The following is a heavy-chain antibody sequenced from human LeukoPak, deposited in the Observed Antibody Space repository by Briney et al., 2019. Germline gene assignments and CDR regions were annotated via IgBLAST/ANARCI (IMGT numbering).Heavy chain of an antibody. CDR2: ISSSSSYI. J-gene: IGHJ4*02. Sequence: GGSLRLSCAASGFIFTRDSMNWVRQAPGKGLEWVSSISSSSSYIYYADSVKGRFTISRDNAKNSLYLQMNSLRAEDTAVYYCARVKGRYYGSGSYSRDYWGQGTLVTVSS. V-gene: IGHV3-21*01. D-gene: IGHD3-10*01. CDR1: GFIFTRDS. CDR3: ARVKGRYYGSGSYSRDY.